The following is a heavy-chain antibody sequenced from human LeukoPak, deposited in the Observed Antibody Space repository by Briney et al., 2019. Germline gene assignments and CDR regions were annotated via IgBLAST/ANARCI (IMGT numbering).Heavy chain of an antibody. Sequence: NPSETLSLTCAVSGGSISSSNWWSWVRQPPGKGLEWIGEIYHSGNTNYNPSLKSRVTISVDKSKNQFSLKLSSVTAADTAVYYCASDIVATKGRAFDIWGQGTMVTVSS. D-gene: IGHD5-12*01. CDR2: IYHSGNT. J-gene: IGHJ3*02. CDR3: ASDIVATKGRAFDI. CDR1: GGSISSSNW. V-gene: IGHV4-4*02.